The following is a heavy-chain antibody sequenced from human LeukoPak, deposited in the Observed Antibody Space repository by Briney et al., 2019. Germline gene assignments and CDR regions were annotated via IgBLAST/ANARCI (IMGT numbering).Heavy chain of an antibody. CDR2: ISVRGGDI. V-gene: IGHV3-48*02. J-gene: IGHJ4*02. CDR1: GFNFSTYS. CDR3: ARDKGRGYSYGWDY. D-gene: IGHD5-18*01. Sequence: PGGSLRLSCAASGFNFSTYSMNWVRQAPGKGLEWVSYISVRGGDIYYADSVKGRFTVSRDNAKNSLYLQMHTLRDEDTAVYYCARDKGRGYSYGWDYWGRGTLVTVSS.